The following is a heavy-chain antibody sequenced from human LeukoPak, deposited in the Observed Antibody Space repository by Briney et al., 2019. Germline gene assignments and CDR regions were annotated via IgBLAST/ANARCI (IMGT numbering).Heavy chain of an antibody. V-gene: IGHV3-23*01. Sequence: PGGSLRLSCAASGFTFSSYAMSWVRQAPGKGLEWVSSITGSTGYTYYADSVKGRFTISRDNSKNTLYLQIDSLRAEDTALYYCAKRQARPFYFDYWGQGTLVTVSS. CDR3: AKRQARPFYFDY. CDR1: GFTFSSYA. CDR2: ITGSTGYT. J-gene: IGHJ4*02.